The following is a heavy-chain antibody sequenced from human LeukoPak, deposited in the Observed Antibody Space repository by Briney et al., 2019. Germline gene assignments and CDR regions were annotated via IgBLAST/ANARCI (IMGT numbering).Heavy chain of an antibody. D-gene: IGHD2-2*01. V-gene: IGHV1-2*02. CDR3: ARSGVVPAAIGDY. CDR1: GYTFTGYY. CDR2: INPNSGGT. J-gene: IGHJ4*02. Sequence: ASVKVSCKASGYTFTGYYMHWVRQAPGQGLEWMGWINPNSGGTNYAQKFQGRVTMTRDMSISTAYMELSRLRSDDTAVYYCARSGVVPAAIGDYWGQGTLVTVSS.